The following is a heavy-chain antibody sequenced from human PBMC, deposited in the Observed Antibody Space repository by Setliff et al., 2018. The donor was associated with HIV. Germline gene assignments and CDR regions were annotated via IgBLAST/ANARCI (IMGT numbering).Heavy chain of an antibody. CDR2: ISVSGTDI. CDR3: ATDPRRLSY. V-gene: IGHV3-11*04. CDR1: GFTFTNYY. D-gene: IGHD2-21*01. J-gene: IGHJ4*02. Sequence: GGSLRLSCAASGFTFTNYYMSWIRQAPGKGLELLSYISVSGTDIKYTDSVEGRFTISRDNAKNSLYLQMNSLRAEDTAVYYCATDPRRLSYWGQGTLVTVSS.